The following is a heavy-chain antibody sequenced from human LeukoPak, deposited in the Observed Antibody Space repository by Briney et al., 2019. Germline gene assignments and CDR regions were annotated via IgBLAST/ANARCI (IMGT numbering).Heavy chain of an antibody. CDR1: GGSISSYY. Sequence: SETLSLTCTVSGGSISSYYWSWNRQPPGKGLEWIGYISHSGSTNYNPSLKSRVTISVDTSKNQFSLKLSSVTAADTAVYYCAREWAFSSSRDFWGQGTLVTVSS. D-gene: IGHD6-13*01. CDR3: AREWAFSSSRDF. J-gene: IGHJ4*02. CDR2: ISHSGST. V-gene: IGHV4-59*12.